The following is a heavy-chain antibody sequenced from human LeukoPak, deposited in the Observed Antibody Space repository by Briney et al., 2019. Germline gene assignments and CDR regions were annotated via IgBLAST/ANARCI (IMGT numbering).Heavy chain of an antibody. J-gene: IGHJ5*02. V-gene: IGHV1-46*01. CDR2: INPSGGST. Sequence: GASVKVSCKASGYTFTSYYMHWVRQAPGQGLEWMGIINPSGGSTSYAQKFQGRVTMTRDTSTSTVYMELSSLRSEDTAVYYCARDHGGLVAARRLYNWFDPWGQGTLVTVPS. CDR3: ARDHGGLVAARRLYNWFDP. D-gene: IGHD2-15*01. CDR1: GYTFTSYY.